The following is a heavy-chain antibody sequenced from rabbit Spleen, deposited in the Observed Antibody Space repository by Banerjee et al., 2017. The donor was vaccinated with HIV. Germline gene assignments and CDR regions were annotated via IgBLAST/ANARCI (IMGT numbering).Heavy chain of an antibody. V-gene: IGHV1S45*01. J-gene: IGHJ4*01. CDR2: INIVTGKS. D-gene: IGHD1-1*01. CDR1: GFDFSRYY. Sequence: QEQLKESGGGLVQPGGSLKLSCKASGFDFSRYYMCWVRQAPGKGLEWIACINIVTGKSVYASWAKGRFTMSRTSSTTVTLQMTSLTAADTATYFCARDLVAVIGWNFNLWGQGTLVTVS. CDR3: ARDLVAVIGWNFNL.